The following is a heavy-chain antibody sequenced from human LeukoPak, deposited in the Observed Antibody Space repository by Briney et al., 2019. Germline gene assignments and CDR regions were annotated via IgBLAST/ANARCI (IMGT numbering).Heavy chain of an antibody. V-gene: IGHV1-24*01. CDR2: FDPEDGET. Sequence: ASVKVSCKVSGYTLTELSMHWVRQAPGKGLEWMGGFDPEDGETIYAQKFQGRVTMTRDTSTSTVYMELSSLRSEDTAVYYCASYSGSYSGAPFDYWGQGTLVTVSS. J-gene: IGHJ4*02. CDR3: ASYSGSYSGAPFDY. CDR1: GYTLTELS. D-gene: IGHD1-26*01.